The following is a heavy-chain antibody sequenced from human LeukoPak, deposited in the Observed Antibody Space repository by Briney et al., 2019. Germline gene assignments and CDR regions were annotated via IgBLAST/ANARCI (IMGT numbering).Heavy chain of an antibody. J-gene: IGHJ5*02. CDR2: INHSGST. Sequence: KPSETLSLTCAVYGGSFGGYYWSWIRQPPGKGLEWIGEINHSGSTNYNPSLKSRVTISVDTSKNQFSLKLSSVTAADTAVYYCARGDPSEYSSSTRSWFDPWGQGTLVTVSS. D-gene: IGHD6-13*01. CDR3: ARGDPSEYSSSTRSWFDP. V-gene: IGHV4-34*01. CDR1: GGSFGGYY.